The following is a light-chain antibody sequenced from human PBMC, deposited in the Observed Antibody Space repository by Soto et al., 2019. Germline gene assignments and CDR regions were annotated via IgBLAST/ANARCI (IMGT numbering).Light chain of an antibody. CDR3: QQYDSWPPLFT. Sequence: EIIMTQSPATLSVSPGERATLSCRASQSVSSNLAWYRQRPGQAPRLLIYGTSTWATGIPDRFSGSGSGTEFTLTISSLQSEDFAVYYCQQYDSWPPLFTFGPGTKVDLK. CDR1: QSVSSN. J-gene: IGKJ3*01. V-gene: IGKV3-15*01. CDR2: GTS.